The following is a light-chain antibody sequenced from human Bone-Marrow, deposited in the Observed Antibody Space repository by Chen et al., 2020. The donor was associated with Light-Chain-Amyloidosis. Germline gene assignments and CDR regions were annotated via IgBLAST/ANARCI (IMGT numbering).Light chain of an antibody. CDR3: SAFTVSSTLV. Sequence: QSALTQPPSVSGSPGQSVTISCTGTRSDVDGYNRVSWYHQPPGTAPKVIIFEVSNRPSGVPARFSGSKSGNTASLPISGLQAVDEGDYFCSAFTVSSTLVFGTGTRVTVV. CDR1: RSDVDGYNR. CDR2: EVS. J-gene: IGLJ1*01. V-gene: IGLV2-18*02.